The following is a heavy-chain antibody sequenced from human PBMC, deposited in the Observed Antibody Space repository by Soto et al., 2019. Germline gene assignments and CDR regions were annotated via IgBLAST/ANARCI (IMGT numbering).Heavy chain of an antibody. Sequence: SETLSLTCSFSVVSISTYYWSWIRHSPGKGLEFIGCIFSSGGTNYNPALKSRITISRDTSKNQLSLKLTSVTAADTAVYFCAKIQYTVVTPLEILGQGAMVTVSS. CDR1: VVSISTYY. CDR3: AKIQYTVVTPLEI. D-gene: IGHD2-21*02. V-gene: IGHV4-59*01. J-gene: IGHJ3*02. CDR2: IFSSGGT.